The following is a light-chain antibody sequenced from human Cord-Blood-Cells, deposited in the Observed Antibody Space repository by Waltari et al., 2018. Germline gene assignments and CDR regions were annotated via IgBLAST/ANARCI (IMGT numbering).Light chain of an antibody. CDR2: EVS. CDR3: SSYAGSNNV. Sequence: QSALTQPPSASGSPGQSVTISCTGTCSDVGGYNYVSWYQQHPGKAPKLMIYEVSKRPSGVPDRFSGSKSGNPASLTVSGLQAEDEADYYCSSYAGSNNVFGGGTKLTVL. CDR1: CSDVGGYNY. J-gene: IGLJ3*02. V-gene: IGLV2-8*01.